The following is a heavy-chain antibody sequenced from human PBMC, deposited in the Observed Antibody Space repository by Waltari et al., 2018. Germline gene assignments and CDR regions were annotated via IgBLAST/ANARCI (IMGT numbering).Heavy chain of an antibody. D-gene: IGHD3-22*01. J-gene: IGHJ3*02. V-gene: IGHV3-9*01. CDR1: GFTFDDYA. CDR3: LKKNDEVYDRNGLVYDAFDM. Sequence: EVQLVESGGGLVQPGRSLKLSCAASGFTFDDYAMHGVRQAPGKGLEWVAGINWNSDSIGYGDSVKGRFTISRDNARNSLYLQMNSLTTEDTALYYCLKKNDEVYDRNGLVYDAFDMWGQGTMVTVSS. CDR2: INWNSDSI.